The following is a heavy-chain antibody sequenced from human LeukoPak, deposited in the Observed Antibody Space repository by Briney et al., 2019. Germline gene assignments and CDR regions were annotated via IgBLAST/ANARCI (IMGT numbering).Heavy chain of an antibody. CDR1: GYTFTSYY. D-gene: IGHD3-22*01. J-gene: IGHJ4*02. Sequence: GASVKVSCKASGYTFTSYYMHWVRQAPGQGLEWMGIINPSGGSTSYAQKFQGRVTMTRDMSTSTVYMELSSLRSEDTAVYYCARGSLHMDYYYDSIRPTREYYFDYWGQGTLVTVSS. CDR3: ARGSLHMDYYYDSIRPTREYYFDY. V-gene: IGHV1-46*01. CDR2: INPSGGST.